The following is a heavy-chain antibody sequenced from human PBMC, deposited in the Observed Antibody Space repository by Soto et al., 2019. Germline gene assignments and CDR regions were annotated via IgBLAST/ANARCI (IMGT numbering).Heavy chain of an antibody. CDR1: GFTFSDSA. D-gene: IGHD4-17*01. Sequence: SGGSLRLSCAASGFTFSDSAMHWVRQASGKGLEWVGRIRSKANSYATAYAASVKGRFTISRDDSKNTAYLQMNSLKTEDTAVYYCTRETYGDSFPFDYWGQGTLVTVSS. CDR2: IRSKANSYAT. J-gene: IGHJ4*02. CDR3: TRETYGDSFPFDY. V-gene: IGHV3-73*01.